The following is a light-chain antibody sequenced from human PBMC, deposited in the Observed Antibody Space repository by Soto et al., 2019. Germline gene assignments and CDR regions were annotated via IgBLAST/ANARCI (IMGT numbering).Light chain of an antibody. Sequence: QLTGRLSVAPGKRAALAGRASQSVSSYLAWYQQKPGQAPRLLIYDASNRATGVPARFSGSGSGTAFTLTISSLEPEDFAVYYCQQRRTWPRTFGQGTKVDIK. CDR2: DAS. V-gene: IGKV3-11*01. J-gene: IGKJ1*01. CDR3: QQRRTWPRT. CDR1: QSVSSY.